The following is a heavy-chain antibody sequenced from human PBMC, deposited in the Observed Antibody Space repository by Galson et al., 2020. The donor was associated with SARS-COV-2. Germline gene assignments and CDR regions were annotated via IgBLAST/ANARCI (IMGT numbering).Heavy chain of an antibody. CDR2: IYHSGST. Sequence: ASETLSLTCTVSGYSISSGYYWGWIRQPQGKGLEWIGTIYHSGSTYYNPSLKSRVTISVDTSKNQFSLRLNSVTAADTAVYYCARDIYDYVWGPRGWFDPWGQGTLVSVS. CDR3: ARDIYDYVWGPRGWFDP. J-gene: IGHJ5*02. D-gene: IGHD3-16*01. V-gene: IGHV4-38-2*02. CDR1: GYSISSGYY.